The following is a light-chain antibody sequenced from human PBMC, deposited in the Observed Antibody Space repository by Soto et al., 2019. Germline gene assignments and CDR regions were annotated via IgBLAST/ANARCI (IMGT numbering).Light chain of an antibody. Sequence: EIVLTQSPGTLSLSPGERATLSCRASQSVSRSYLAWYQQKPGQAPRLRIYGASSRATGITDRFSGSGSGTDFSLTNSRQETEDFAVYYCQQYGSSPWTFGQGTKVEIK. CDR3: QQYGSSPWT. CDR1: QSVSRSY. V-gene: IGKV3-20*01. J-gene: IGKJ1*01. CDR2: GAS.